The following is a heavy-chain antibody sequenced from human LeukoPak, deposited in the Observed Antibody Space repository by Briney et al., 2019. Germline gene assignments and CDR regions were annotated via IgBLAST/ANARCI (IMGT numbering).Heavy chain of an antibody. CDR2: TSSDLNVK. CDR3: AREGYYGSGSPPSLYFDY. CDR1: RFTFRNYV. D-gene: IGHD3-10*01. V-gene: IGHV3-30-3*01. Sequence: PGGSLRLSCAASRFTFRNYVIHWVRQAPGKGLEWVAVTSSDLNVKLYADSVKGRFTISRDNSRSTLYLQMNSLRPEDTAIYYCAREGYYGSGSPPSLYFDYWGQGTLVIVSS. J-gene: IGHJ4*02.